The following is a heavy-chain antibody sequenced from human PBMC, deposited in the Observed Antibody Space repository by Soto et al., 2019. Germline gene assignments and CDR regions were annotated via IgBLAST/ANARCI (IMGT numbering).Heavy chain of an antibody. Sequence: GGSLRLSCTASGFTFGDYAMSWFRQAPGKGLEWVGFIRSKAYGGTTEYAASVKGRFTISRDDSKSIAYLQMNSLKTEDTAVYYCTTDPVTMIVVVPSSGWGQGTLVTVSS. CDR1: GFTFGDYA. V-gene: IGHV3-49*03. D-gene: IGHD3-22*01. CDR2: IRSKAYGGTT. J-gene: IGHJ4*02. CDR3: TTDPVTMIVVVPSSG.